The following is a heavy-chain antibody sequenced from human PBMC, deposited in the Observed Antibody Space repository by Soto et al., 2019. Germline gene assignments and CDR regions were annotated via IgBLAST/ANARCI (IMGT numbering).Heavy chain of an antibody. CDR2: IIPVFGTA. D-gene: IGHD4-17*01. V-gene: IGHV1-69*12. Sequence: QVQLVQSGAEVKKPGSSVRVSCKASGGTLRNYGISWVRQAPGQGLEWMGVIIPVFGTANYAQKFQGRVTITADESTSTVYMDVTSLRSEDTAVYYCSRGDATKIVVTTYYGMDVWGQGTTVTVSS. CDR1: GGTLRNYG. J-gene: IGHJ6*02. CDR3: SRGDATKIVVTTYYGMDV.